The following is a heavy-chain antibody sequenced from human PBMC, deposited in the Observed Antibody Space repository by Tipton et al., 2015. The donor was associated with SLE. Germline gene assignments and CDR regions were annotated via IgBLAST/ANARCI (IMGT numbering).Heavy chain of an antibody. V-gene: IGHV4-59*07. J-gene: IGHJ4*02. Sequence: TLSLTCTVSGGSTKNYYWSWIRQTPGKGLEWIGNAFYRGSTKYNPSLKSRVTVSIDPSKNQVSLKLTSVNAADTAVYYCATWRNPTQFDLWGQGILVTVSS. CDR3: ATWRNPTQFDL. CDR2: AFYRGST. D-gene: IGHD2/OR15-2a*01. CDR1: GGSTKNYY.